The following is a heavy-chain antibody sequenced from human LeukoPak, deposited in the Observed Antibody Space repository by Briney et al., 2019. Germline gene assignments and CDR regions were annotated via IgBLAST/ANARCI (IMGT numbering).Heavy chain of an antibody. D-gene: IGHD2-2*01. V-gene: IGHV1-18*01. J-gene: IGHJ4*02. CDR3: ARDRYRYCSSTSCYPVDY. CDR1: GYTFTSYG. Sequence: ASVKVSCKASGYTFTSYGISWVRQAPGQGLEWMGWISAYNGNTNYAQKLQGRVTMTTDTSTSTAYMELRSLRSDDTAVYYCARDRYRYCSSTSCYPVDYWGQGTLVTVSS. CDR2: ISAYNGNT.